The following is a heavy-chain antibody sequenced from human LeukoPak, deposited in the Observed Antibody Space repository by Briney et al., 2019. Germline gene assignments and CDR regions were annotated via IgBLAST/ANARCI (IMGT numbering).Heavy chain of an antibody. CDR2: MNPNSGNT. V-gene: IGHV1-8*01. Sequence: GASVKVSCKASGYTFTSYDINWVRQATGQGLEWMGWMNPNSGNTGYAQKFQGRVTMTRNTSISTAYTELSSLRSEDTAVYYCARYQYYDFWSGPDYWGQGTLVTVSS. J-gene: IGHJ4*02. CDR3: ARYQYYDFWSGPDY. CDR1: GYTFTSYD. D-gene: IGHD3-3*01.